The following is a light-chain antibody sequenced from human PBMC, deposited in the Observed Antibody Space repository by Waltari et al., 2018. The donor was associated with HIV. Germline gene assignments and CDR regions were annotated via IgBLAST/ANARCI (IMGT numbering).Light chain of an antibody. V-gene: IGLV1-47*01. CDR1: SSNIGRNH. J-gene: IGLJ2*01. Sequence: QSVLTQPPSASGTPRQRVTISRSRRSSNIGRNHVYWYQSLPGTAPKLLIYMSPQRPSGVPDRFSESKSGTSAALAISGLRSEDEAEYYCAAWDDSLSATVFGGGTKLTVL. CDR2: MSP. CDR3: AAWDDSLSATV.